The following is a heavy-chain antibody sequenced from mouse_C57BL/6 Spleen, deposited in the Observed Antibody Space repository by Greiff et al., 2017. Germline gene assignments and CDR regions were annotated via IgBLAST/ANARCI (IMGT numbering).Heavy chain of an antibody. Sequence: QVQLQQPGAELVKPGASVKMSCKASGYTFTSYWITWVKQRPGQGLEWIGDIYPGSGSTNYNEQFKSKATLTVDTSSSTAYMQLSSLTADDSAVYYCASGLLLLRHYYAMDYWGQGTSVTVSA. CDR2: IYPGSGST. D-gene: IGHD1-1*01. J-gene: IGHJ4*01. V-gene: IGHV1-55*01. CDR3: ASGLLLLRHYYAMDY. CDR1: GYTFTSYW.